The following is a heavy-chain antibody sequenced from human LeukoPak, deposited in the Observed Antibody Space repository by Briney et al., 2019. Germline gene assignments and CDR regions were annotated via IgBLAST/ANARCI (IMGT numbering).Heavy chain of an antibody. J-gene: IGHJ3*02. CDR2: ISSSSTI. CDR3: AKRGYGDYAPFDI. Sequence: GGSLRLSCAASGFTFSSYSMNWVRQAPGKGLEWVSYISSSSTIYYADSVKGRFTISRDNAKNSLYLQMNSLRAEDTAVYYCAKRGYGDYAPFDIWGQGTMVTVSS. CDR1: GFTFSSYS. D-gene: IGHD4-17*01. V-gene: IGHV3-48*01.